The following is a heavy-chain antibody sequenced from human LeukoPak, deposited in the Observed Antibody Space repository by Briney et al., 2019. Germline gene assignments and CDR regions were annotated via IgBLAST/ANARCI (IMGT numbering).Heavy chain of an antibody. CDR1: GYTFTGYY. Sequence: ASVKVSCKASGYTFTGYYMHWVRQAPGQGLEWMGWINPNSGGTNYAQKFQGRVTTTRDTSISTAYMELSRLRSDDTAVYYCARATGGSCGSTSCYVPEINNIRFDPWGQGTLVTVSS. J-gene: IGHJ5*02. CDR3: ARATGGSCGSTSCYVPEINNIRFDP. CDR2: INPNSGGT. D-gene: IGHD2-2*01. V-gene: IGHV1-2*02.